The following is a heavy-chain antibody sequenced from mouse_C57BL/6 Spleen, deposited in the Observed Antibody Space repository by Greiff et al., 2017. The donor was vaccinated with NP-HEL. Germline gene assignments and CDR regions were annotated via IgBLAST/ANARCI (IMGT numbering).Heavy chain of an antibody. Sequence: EVKLMESGPELVKPGASVKISCKASGYSFTDYNMNWVKQSNGKSLEWIGVIKPNYGTTSYNQKFKGKATLTVDQSSSTAYMQLNSLTSEDSAVYYCARESFPAGTFAYWGQGTLVTVSA. D-gene: IGHD4-1*01. CDR3: ARESFPAGTFAY. CDR2: IKPNYGTT. V-gene: IGHV1-39*01. CDR1: GYSFTDYN. J-gene: IGHJ3*01.